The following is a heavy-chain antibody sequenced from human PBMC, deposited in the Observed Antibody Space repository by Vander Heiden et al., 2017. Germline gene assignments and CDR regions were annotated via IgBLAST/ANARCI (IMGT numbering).Heavy chain of an antibody. J-gene: IGHJ5*02. CDR3: AKRLRFRTNDLWFDP. D-gene: IGHD4-17*01. V-gene: IGHV3-23*01. Sequence: EVQLLESGGGLVQPGGSLRLSCASFGFTFRSYAMGWVRQAPGKGLEWVSAISGSGGSTYYADSVKGRFTISRDNSKNTLYLQMNSLRAEDTAVYYCAKRLRFRTNDLWFDPWGQGTLVTVSS. CDR2: ISGSGGST. CDR1: GFTFRSYA.